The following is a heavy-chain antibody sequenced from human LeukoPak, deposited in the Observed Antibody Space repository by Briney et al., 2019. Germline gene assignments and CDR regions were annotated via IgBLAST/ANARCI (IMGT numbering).Heavy chain of an antibody. D-gene: IGHD3-16*02. CDR3: ARGYDYVWGSYRDHFDY. Sequence: GGSLRLSCAASGFTFSSYAMSWVRQAPGKGLEWVANIKQDGSEKYYVDSVKGRFTISRDNAKSSFYLQMNTLRAEDTAVYYCARGYDYVWGSYRDHFDYWGQGTLVTVSS. J-gene: IGHJ4*02. V-gene: IGHV3-7*04. CDR1: GFTFSSYA. CDR2: IKQDGSEK.